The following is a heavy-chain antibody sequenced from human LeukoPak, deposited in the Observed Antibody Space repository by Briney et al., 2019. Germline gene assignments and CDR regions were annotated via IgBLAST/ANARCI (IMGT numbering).Heavy chain of an antibody. CDR3: ARVRSGRWLQFGGGMDV. CDR2: IYHSGST. Sequence: SETLSLTCGVSGGSISSCNWWCWLRQPPGKGLGWIGIIYHSGSTNYNPPLKSRVTISVDYYKNQFSLKMTAVPAAATALYFCARVRSGRWLQFGGGMDVWGQEATVIVSS. CDR1: GGSISSCNW. D-gene: IGHD5-24*01. V-gene: IGHV4-4*02. J-gene: IGHJ6*01.